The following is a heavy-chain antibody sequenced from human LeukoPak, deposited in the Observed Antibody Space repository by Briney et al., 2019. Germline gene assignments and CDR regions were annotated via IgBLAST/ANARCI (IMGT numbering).Heavy chain of an antibody. Sequence: GGSLRLSCTASGLTVSSNCMSWVRQAPGKGLEWVSFIYSGGNTYYADSVKGRFTISRDNSKNTFHLQMNSLRAEDTAVYYCAAVGQGVPSAFDIWGQGTMVTVSS. D-gene: IGHD3/OR15-3a*01. CDR2: IYSGGNT. CDR1: GLTVSSNC. CDR3: AAVGQGVPSAFDI. J-gene: IGHJ3*02. V-gene: IGHV3-53*01.